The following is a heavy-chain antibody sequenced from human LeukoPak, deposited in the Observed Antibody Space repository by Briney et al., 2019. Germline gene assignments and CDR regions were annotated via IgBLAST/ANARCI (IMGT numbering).Heavy chain of an antibody. CDR1: GVSISSSNFC. J-gene: IGHJ4*02. V-gene: IGHV4-61*02. CDR2: IYTSGST. CDR3: ARWGWGRLDY. Sequence: SETLSLTCTVSGVSISSSNFCWGWIRQPAGKGLEWIGRIYTSGSTNYKPSLKSRVTISVDTSKNQFSLKLSSVTAADTAAYYCARWGWGRLDYWGQGTLVTVSS. D-gene: IGHD2-21*02.